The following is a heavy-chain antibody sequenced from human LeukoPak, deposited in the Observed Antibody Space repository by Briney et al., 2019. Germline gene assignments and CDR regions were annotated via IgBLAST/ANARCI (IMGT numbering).Heavy chain of an antibody. CDR2: ISYSGST. J-gene: IGHJ4*02. CDR3: ASQGGNYFDY. D-gene: IGHD3-16*01. CDR1: GXSISSYY. V-gene: IGHV4-59*08. Sequence: SETLSLTWTVSGXSISSYYWSWIRQPPGKGLEWIGYISYSGSTNYNPSLTSRVTISVDTSKNQFSLKLSSVTAADTAVYYCASQGGNYFDYWGQGTLVTVSS.